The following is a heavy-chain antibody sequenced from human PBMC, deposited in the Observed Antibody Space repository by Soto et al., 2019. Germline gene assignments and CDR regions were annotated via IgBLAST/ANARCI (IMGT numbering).Heavy chain of an antibody. CDR3: ARAPNSIVVVPAAMPARPFDP. V-gene: IGHV4-34*01. J-gene: IGHJ5*02. Sequence: SETLSLTCAVYGGTFSGYYWSWIRQPPGKGLEWIGEINHSGSTNYNPSLKSRVTISVDTSKNQFSLKLSSVTAADTAVYYCARAPNSIVVVPAAMPARPFDPWGQGTLVTVSS. CDR2: INHSGST. CDR1: GGTFSGYY. D-gene: IGHD2-2*01.